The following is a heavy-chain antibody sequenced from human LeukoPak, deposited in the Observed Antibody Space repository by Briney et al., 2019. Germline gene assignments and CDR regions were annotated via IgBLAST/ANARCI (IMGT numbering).Heavy chain of an antibody. J-gene: IGHJ6*02. V-gene: IGHV3-13*01. CDR3: ARGPTHLYYGMDV. CDR2: IGVAGDT. Sequence: GGSLRLSCAASGFTVSNSDIHWVRQYTGGGLEWVSTIGVAGDTYYSASVKGRFTISRDNARNSLFLQMFSLKAEDTAVYYCARGPTHLYYGMDVWGPGTTVTVSS. CDR1: GFTVSNSD. D-gene: IGHD1-1*01.